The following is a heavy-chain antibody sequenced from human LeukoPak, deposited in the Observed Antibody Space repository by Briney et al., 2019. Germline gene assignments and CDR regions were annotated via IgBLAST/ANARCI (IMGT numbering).Heavy chain of an antibody. CDR2: IYYSGST. J-gene: IGHJ5*02. D-gene: IGHD6-6*01. Sequence: SETLSLTCTVSGGSISSSSYYWGWIRQPPGKGLEWIGSIYYSGSTYYNPSLKSRVTISVDTSKNQFSLKLSSVTAADTAVYYCARQRWGKLVCNWFDPWGQGTLVTVSS. CDR1: GGSISSSSYY. CDR3: ARQRWGKLVCNWFDP. V-gene: IGHV4-39*01.